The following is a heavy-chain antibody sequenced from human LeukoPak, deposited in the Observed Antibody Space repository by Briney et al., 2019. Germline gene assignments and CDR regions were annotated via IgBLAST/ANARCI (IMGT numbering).Heavy chain of an antibody. J-gene: IGHJ3*02. CDR2: ISSSSSYI. CDR1: GFTFSSYE. CDR3: ARFRIPRVLRTDAFDI. Sequence: SGGSLRLSCAASGFTFSSYEMNWVRQAPGKGLEWVSSISSSSSYIYYADSVKGRFTISRDNAKNSLYLQMNSLRAEDTAVYHCARFRIPRVLRTDAFDIWGQGTMVTVSS. D-gene: IGHD2-8*01. V-gene: IGHV3-21*01.